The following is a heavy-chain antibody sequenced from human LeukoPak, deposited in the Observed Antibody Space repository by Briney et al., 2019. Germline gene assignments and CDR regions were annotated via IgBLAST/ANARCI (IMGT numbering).Heavy chain of an antibody. D-gene: IGHD2-15*01. CDR1: GYTFTSYG. CDR3: ARSPRYCSGGSCPPGYYYYGMDV. V-gene: IGHV1-18*01. J-gene: IGHJ6*02. Sequence: GASVKVSCKASGYTFTSYGISWVRQAPGQGLEWMGWISAYNGNTNYAQKLQGRVTMTTDTSTSTAYMKLRSLRSDDTAVYYCARSPRYCSGGSCPPGYYYYGMDVWGQGTTVTVSS. CDR2: ISAYNGNT.